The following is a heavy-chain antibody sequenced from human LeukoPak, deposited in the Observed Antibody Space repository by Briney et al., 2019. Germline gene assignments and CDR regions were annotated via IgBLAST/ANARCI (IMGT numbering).Heavy chain of an antibody. V-gene: IGHV4-34*01. CDR3: ARVPRITIFGVVIYRSTGAFDI. CDR2: INHSGST. J-gene: IGHJ3*02. Sequence: PSETLSLTCAVYGGSFSGYYWSWIRQPPGKGLEWIGEINHSGSTNYNPSLKSRVTISVDTSKNQFSLKLSSVTAADTAVYYCARVPRITIFGVVIYRSTGAFDIWGQGTMVTVSS. D-gene: IGHD3-3*01. CDR1: GGSFSGYY.